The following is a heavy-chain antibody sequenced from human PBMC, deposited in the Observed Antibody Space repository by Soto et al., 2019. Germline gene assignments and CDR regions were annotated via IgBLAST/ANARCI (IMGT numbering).Heavy chain of an antibody. CDR3: AKTISVTGYYISYFDY. V-gene: IGHV3-23*01. J-gene: IGHJ4*02. CDR2: ISGSGGST. Sequence: PGGSLRLSCAASGFTFSSYAMSWVRQAPGKGLEWVSAISGSGGSTYYADSVKGRFTISRDNSKNTLYLQMNSLRAEDTAVYYCAKTISVTGYYISYFDYWGQGTLVTVSS. D-gene: IGHD3-9*01. CDR1: GFTFSSYA.